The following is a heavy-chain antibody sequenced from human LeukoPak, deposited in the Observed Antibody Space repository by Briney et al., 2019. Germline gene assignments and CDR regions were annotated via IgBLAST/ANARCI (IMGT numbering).Heavy chain of an antibody. CDR1: GGSISSYY. D-gene: IGHD2-21*02. Sequence: SETLSLTCTVSGGSISSYYWSWIRQPPGKGLEWIGYIYYSGSTNYNPSLKSRVTISVDRSKNQFSLKLSSVTAAGTAVYYCARDKGVTYFDYWGQGTLVTVSS. CDR2: IYYSGST. V-gene: IGHV4-59*12. CDR3: ARDKGVTYFDY. J-gene: IGHJ4*02.